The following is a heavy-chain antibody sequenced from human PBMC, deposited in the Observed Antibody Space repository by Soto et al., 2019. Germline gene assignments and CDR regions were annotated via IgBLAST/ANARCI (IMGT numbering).Heavy chain of an antibody. V-gene: IGHV3-23*01. CDR2: ITVSGCST. CDR3: AREYRTSSQFDD. Sequence: GGSLTLSCAASGFTSGNYAMSWVRQAPGKCLGWVSGITVSGCSTDYADSVKVRFTISRDTSWNTLYLQMSRLSVDDTAIYYCAREYRTSSQFDDWGQGTLVTVSS. CDR1: GFTSGNYA. D-gene: IGHD6-6*01. J-gene: IGHJ4*02.